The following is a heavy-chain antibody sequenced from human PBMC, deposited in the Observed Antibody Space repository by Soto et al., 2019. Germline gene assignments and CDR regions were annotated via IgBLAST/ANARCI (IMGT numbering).Heavy chain of an antibody. Sequence: ASVKVSCKASGYTFSNYAMHWVRRAPGQRLEWMGWINAGTGNTKYSQNFQGRVTITRDTSASTDYMELSSLRSEDTAVYYCARDLTYYFDSTGYYPRALDFWGQGTLVTVSS. CDR1: GYTFSNYA. V-gene: IGHV1-3*01. CDR2: INAGTGNT. CDR3: ARDLTYYFDSTGYYPRALDF. J-gene: IGHJ4*02. D-gene: IGHD3-22*01.